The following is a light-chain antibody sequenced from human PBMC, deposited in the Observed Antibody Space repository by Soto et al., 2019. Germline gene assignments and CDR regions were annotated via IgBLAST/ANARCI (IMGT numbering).Light chain of an antibody. J-gene: IGKJ1*01. CDR2: WAS. CDR3: QQYYSGPRT. Sequence: DIVMTQSPDSLAVSLGGRATINCKSSQSVLYSSNNKNYLAWYQQKPGQPPKLLIYWASTRDSGVSDRFTGSGSGTDFTLTISNLQAEDVAVYSCQQYYSGPRTFGQGTKVEIK. CDR1: QSVLYSSNNKNY. V-gene: IGKV4-1*01.